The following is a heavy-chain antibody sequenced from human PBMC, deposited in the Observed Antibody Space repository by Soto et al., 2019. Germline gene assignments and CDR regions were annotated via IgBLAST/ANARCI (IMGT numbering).Heavy chain of an antibody. CDR3: ARRHSSSGGGFDY. D-gene: IGHD5-12*01. V-gene: IGHV4-30-4*08. CDR1: GGSISIGGYY. Sequence: QVHLQESGPGLVKASETLSLTCSVSGGSISIGGYYWTWIRQQSGKDLEWIAYMHSDGSTYFNPSLQSRSDISVDTSKNQFILAVNSLTDADTALYYCARRHSSSGGGFDYWGQGTLVTVSS. J-gene: IGHJ4*02. CDR2: MHSDGST.